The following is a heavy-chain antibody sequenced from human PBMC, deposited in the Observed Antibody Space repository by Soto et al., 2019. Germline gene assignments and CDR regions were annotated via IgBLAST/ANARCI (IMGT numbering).Heavy chain of an antibody. D-gene: IGHD1-26*01. CDR2: IGTAGDT. CDR3: ARGPGGSFDY. V-gene: IGHV3-13*01. CDR1: GFIFSSHG. J-gene: IGHJ4*02. Sequence: GGSLRLSCAVSGFIFSSHGMHWVRQAAGKGLEWVSGIGTAGDTYYPGSVKGRFTISRDNAKDSVYLQMNSLRVDDTAVYYCARGPGGSFDYWGQGALVTVSS.